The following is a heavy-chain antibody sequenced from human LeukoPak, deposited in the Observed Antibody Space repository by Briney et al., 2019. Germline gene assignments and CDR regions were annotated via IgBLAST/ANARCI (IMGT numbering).Heavy chain of an antibody. Sequence: SQTLSLTCTVSGGSISSYYWIWIRQPPGKGLEWIGYIYYSGSTNYNPSLKSRVTISVDTSKTQFSLKLSSVTAADTAVYYCARHPAPYCGGDCYSTFWFDPWGQGTLVTVSS. D-gene: IGHD2-21*02. CDR1: GGSISSYY. V-gene: IGHV4-59*08. J-gene: IGHJ5*02. CDR2: IYYSGST. CDR3: ARHPAPYCGGDCYSTFWFDP.